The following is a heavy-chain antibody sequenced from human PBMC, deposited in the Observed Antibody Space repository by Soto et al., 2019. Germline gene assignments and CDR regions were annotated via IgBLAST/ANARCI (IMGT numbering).Heavy chain of an antibody. V-gene: IGHV1-69*01. CDR1: GGTFSSYA. J-gene: IGHJ5*02. CDR2: IIPIFGTA. CDR3: ARSPLGYCTNGVCYGTGWFDP. D-gene: IGHD2-8*01. Sequence: QVQLVQSGAEVKKPGSSVKVSCKASGGTFSSYAISWVRQAPGQGLEWMGGIIPIFGTANYAKKFQGRVTITADESTSTAYMELSSLRSEDTAVYYCARSPLGYCTNGVCYGTGWFDPWGQGTLVTVSS.